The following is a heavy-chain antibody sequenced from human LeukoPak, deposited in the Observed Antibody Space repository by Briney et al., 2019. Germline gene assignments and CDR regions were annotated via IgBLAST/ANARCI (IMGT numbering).Heavy chain of an antibody. CDR2: INHSGST. D-gene: IGHD2-15*01. CDR3: ARRRDIVVVVAATAIDY. J-gene: IGHJ4*02. V-gene: IGHV4-34*01. CDR1: GGSFSGYY. Sequence: PSETLSLTCAVYGGSFSGYYWSWIRQPPGKGLEWIGEINHSGSTNYNPSLKSRATISVDTSKDQFSLKLSSVTTADTAVYYCARRRDIVVVVAATAIDYWGQGTLVTVSS.